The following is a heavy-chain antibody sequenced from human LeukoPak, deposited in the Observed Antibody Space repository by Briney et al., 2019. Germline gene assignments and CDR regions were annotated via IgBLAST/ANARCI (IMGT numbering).Heavy chain of an antibody. V-gene: IGHV1-18*01. CDR1: GYTFTNYH. CDR3: ALISYCTTITCYFLDY. CDR2: ISTYNGNT. Sequence: ASVKVSCKASGYTFTNYHISWVRQAPGQGLEWMGWISTYNGNTNYAQNPQGRVTMTTDTSTSTAYMELRSLRSDDTAVYYCALISYCTTITCYFLDYWGQGTLVTVSS. J-gene: IGHJ4*02. D-gene: IGHD2-8*01.